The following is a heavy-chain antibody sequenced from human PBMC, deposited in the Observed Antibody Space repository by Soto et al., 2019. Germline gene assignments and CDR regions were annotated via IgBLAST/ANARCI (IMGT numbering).Heavy chain of an antibody. CDR1: GFTFSSYG. CDR2: ISYDGSNK. J-gene: IGHJ6*02. Sequence: QVQLVESGGGVVQPGRSLRLSCAASGFTFSSYGMHWVRQAPGKGLEWVAVISYDGSNKYYADSVKGRFTISRDNSKNTLYLQMNSLRAEDTAVYYCAKDRTPRGDYYYGMDVWGQGTTVTVSS. V-gene: IGHV3-30*18. D-gene: IGHD3-10*01. CDR3: AKDRTPRGDYYYGMDV.